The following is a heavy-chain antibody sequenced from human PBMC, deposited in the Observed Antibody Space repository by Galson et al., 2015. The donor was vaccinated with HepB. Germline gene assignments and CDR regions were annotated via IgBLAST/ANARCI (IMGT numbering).Heavy chain of an antibody. Sequence: SLRLSCAASGFTFSSYAMHWVRQAPGKGLEYVSAISSNGGSTYYADSVKGRFTISRDNSKNTLYLQMSSLRAEDTAVYYCVKIWGSNYYDVWSGRGAFDIWGQGTMVTVSS. J-gene: IGHJ3*02. CDR2: ISSNGGST. V-gene: IGHV3-64D*06. D-gene: IGHD3-3*01. CDR1: GFTFSSYA. CDR3: VKIWGSNYYDVWSGRGAFDI.